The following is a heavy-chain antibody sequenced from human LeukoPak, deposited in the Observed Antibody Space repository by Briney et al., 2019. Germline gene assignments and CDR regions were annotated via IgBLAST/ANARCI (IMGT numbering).Heavy chain of an antibody. CDR1: GGSISSGSYY. J-gene: IGHJ6*03. CDR3: ARGPESTTVTTYNRYYYYYYMDV. V-gene: IGHV4-61*02. CDR2: IYTSGST. Sequence: SETLSLTCTVSGGSISSGSYYWSWIRQPAGKGLEWIGRIYTSGSTNYNPSLKSRVTISVDTSKNQFSLKPSSVTAADTAVYYCARGPESTTVTTYNRYYYYYYMDVWGKGTTVTVSS. D-gene: IGHD4-17*01.